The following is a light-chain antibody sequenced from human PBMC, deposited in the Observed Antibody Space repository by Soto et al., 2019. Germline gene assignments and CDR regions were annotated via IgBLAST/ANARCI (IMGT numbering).Light chain of an antibody. Sequence: QSALTQPPSAPGSPGQSVTISCTGSSSDLGGYSYVSWYQQHPGKAPKLMIYEVSKRPSGVPDRFSGSKSGSTASLTVSGLQAEDEADYYCSSYAGSNNVVFGGGTKLTVL. CDR1: SSDLGGYSY. CDR2: EVS. V-gene: IGLV2-8*01. CDR3: SSYAGSNNVV. J-gene: IGLJ2*01.